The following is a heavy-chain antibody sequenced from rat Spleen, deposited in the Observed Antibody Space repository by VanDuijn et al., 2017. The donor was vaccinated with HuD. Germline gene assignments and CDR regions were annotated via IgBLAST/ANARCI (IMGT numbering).Heavy chain of an antibody. CDR3: ARGYYDGYYHLY. CDR1: VYSITSSYR. V-gene: IGHV3-3*01. Sequence: EVQLQESGPGLVKPSQSLSLTCSVTVYSITSSYRWSWIRKFPGNKLEWMGYINSEGSTNYNPPLKSQISITRETSKNRFFLRVNSLTTEDTATYHCARGYYDGYYHLYWGQGVMVTVSS. J-gene: IGHJ2*01. D-gene: IGHD1-12*03. CDR2: INSEGST.